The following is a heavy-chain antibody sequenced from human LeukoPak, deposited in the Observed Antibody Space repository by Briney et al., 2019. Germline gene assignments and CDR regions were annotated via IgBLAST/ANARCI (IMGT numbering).Heavy chain of an antibody. J-gene: IGHJ4*02. Sequence: SVKVSCKASGGTFSSYAISWVRQAPGQGLEWMEGIIPIFGTANYAQKFQGRVTITADESTSTAYMELSSLRSEDTAVYYCARCPYYYGSGSKTPQYYFDYWGQGTLVTVSS. CDR2: IIPIFGTA. D-gene: IGHD3-10*01. V-gene: IGHV1-69*13. CDR3: ARCPYYYGSGSKTPQYYFDY. CDR1: GGTFSSYA.